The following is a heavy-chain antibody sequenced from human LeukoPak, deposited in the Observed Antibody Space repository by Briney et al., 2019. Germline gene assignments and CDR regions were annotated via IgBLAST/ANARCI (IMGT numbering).Heavy chain of an antibody. CDR3: ASLAGGSLRGIVRPPQD. CDR2: IHYSGTT. V-gene: IGHV4-4*02. Sequence: GSLRLSCAASGFTFSSNWMSWVRQPPGKGLEWIGVIHYSGTTYYNPSLKSRVTILVDTSKNQFSLKLNSVTAADTAVYYCASLAGGSLRGIVRPPQDWGQGTLVTVSS. CDR1: GFTFSSNW. J-gene: IGHJ4*02. D-gene: IGHD3-10*01.